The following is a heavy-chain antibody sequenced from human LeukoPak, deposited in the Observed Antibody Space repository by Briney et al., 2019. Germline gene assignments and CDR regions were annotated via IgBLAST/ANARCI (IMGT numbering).Heavy chain of an antibody. CDR1: GFTFSSYW. D-gene: IGHD3-3*01. CDR2: IKQDGSEK. V-gene: IGHV3-7*01. J-gene: IGHJ3*02. CDR3: ARGSITIFGVTLI. Sequence: RPGGSLRLSCVASGFTFSSYWMSWVRQAPGKGLEWVANIKQDGSEKYYVDSVKGRFTISIDNAKNSLYLQMNSLRAEDTAVYYCARGSITIFGVTLIWGQGTMVTVSS.